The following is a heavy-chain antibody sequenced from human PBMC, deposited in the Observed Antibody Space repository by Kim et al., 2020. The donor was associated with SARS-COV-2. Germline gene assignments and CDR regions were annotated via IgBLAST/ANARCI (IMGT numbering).Heavy chain of an antibody. CDR2: ISGSGGST. J-gene: IGHJ4*02. CDR1: GFTFSSYA. CDR3: AKGRKQQLVLYYFDY. Sequence: GGSLRLSCAASGFTFSSYAMSWVRQAPGKGLEWVSAISGSGGSTYYADSVKGRFTISRDNSKNTLYLQMNSLRAEDTAVYYCAKGRKQQLVLYYFDYWGQGTLVTVSS. V-gene: IGHV3-23*01. D-gene: IGHD6-13*01.